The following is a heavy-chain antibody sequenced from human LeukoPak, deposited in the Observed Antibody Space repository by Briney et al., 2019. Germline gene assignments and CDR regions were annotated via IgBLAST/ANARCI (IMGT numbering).Heavy chain of an antibody. J-gene: IGHJ6*03. CDR2: ISSNGGST. V-gene: IGHV3-64*01. D-gene: IGHD2/OR15-2a*01. Sequence: PGGSLRLSCAASGFTFSSYAMHWVRQAPGKGLEYVSAISSNGGSTYYANSVKGRFTISRDNSKNTLYLQMGSLRAEDMAVYYCARASFNYYYYMDVWGKGTTVTVSS. CDR3: ARASFNYYYYMDV. CDR1: GFTFSSYA.